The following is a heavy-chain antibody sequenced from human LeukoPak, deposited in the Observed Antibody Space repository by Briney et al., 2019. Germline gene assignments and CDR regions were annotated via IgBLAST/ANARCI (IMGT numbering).Heavy chain of an antibody. Sequence: ASVKVSCKASGGTFSSYAISWVRQAPGQGLEWMGRIIPIFGTANYAQKFQGRVTITTDESTSTAYMELSSLRSEDTAVYYCANSGSYCNWFDPWGQGTLVTVSS. J-gene: IGHJ5*02. D-gene: IGHD1-26*01. CDR3: ANSGSYCNWFDP. V-gene: IGHV1-69*05. CDR2: IIPIFGTA. CDR1: GGTFSSYA.